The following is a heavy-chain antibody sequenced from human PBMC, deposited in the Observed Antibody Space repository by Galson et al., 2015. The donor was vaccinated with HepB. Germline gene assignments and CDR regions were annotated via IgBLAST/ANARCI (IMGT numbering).Heavy chain of an antibody. CDR1: GGSISSSSYY. CDR3: ARGRDEWELRQPHSLWFDP. Sequence: SETLSLTCTVSGGSISSSSYYWGWIRQPPGKGLEWIGSIYYSGSTYYNPSLKSRVTISVDTSKNQFSLKLSSVTAADTAVYYCARGRDEWELRQPHSLWFDPWGQGTLVTVSS. J-gene: IGHJ5*02. V-gene: IGHV4-39*01. D-gene: IGHD1-26*01. CDR2: IYYSGST.